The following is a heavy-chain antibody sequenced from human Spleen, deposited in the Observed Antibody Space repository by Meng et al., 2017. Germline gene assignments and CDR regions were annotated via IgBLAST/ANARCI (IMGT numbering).Heavy chain of an antibody. D-gene: IGHD2-15*01. CDR3: ARDLPDYCSGGSCPDAFDI. J-gene: IGHJ3*02. V-gene: IGHV3-7*01. CDR1: GFPFSTSS. CDR2: IKQDGSEK. Sequence: GGSLRLSCAVSGFPFSTSSMSWVRQAPGKGLEWVANIKQDGSEKYYVDSVKGRFTISRDNAKNSLYLQMNSLRAEDTAVYYCARDLPDYCSGGSCPDAFDIWGQGTMVTVSS.